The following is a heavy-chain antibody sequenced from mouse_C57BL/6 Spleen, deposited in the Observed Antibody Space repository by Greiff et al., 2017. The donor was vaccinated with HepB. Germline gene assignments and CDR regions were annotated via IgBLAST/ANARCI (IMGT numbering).Heavy chain of an antibody. CDR2: IWSGGST. J-gene: IGHJ4*01. CDR1: GFSLTSYG. Sequence: VQLQQSGPGLVQPSQSLSITCTVSGFSLTSYGVHWVRQSPGKGLEWLGVIWSGGSTDYNAAFISRLSISKDNSKSQVFFKMNSLQADDTAIYYCARKEGYGSSLYYAMDYWGQGTSVTVSS. V-gene: IGHV2-2*01. CDR3: ARKEGYGSSLYYAMDY. D-gene: IGHD1-1*01.